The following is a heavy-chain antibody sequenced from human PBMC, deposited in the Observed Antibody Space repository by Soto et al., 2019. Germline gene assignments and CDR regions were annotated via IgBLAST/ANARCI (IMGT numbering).Heavy chain of an antibody. V-gene: IGHV4-59*08. CDR2: IYYSGST. CDR3: ARRWGAAFDY. D-gene: IGHD1-26*01. J-gene: IGHJ4*02. CDR1: GGSISSYY. Sequence: QVQLQESGPGLVKPSETLSLTCTVSGGSISSYYWRWIRQPPGKGLEWIGYIYYSGSTNYNPSLKSRVTISVDTSNNQFSLKLSSVPAADTAVYYCARRWGAAFDYWGQGTLVTVSS.